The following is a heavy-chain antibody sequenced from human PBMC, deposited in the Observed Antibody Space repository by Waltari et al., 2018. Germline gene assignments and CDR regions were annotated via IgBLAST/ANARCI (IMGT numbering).Heavy chain of an antibody. Sequence: QLQLQESGPGLVKPSETLSLTCTVSGCSISSSSYYWGWIRQPPGKGLEWIGSIYYSGSTYYNPSLKSRVTISVDTSKNQFSLKLSSVTAADTAVYYCASKWELATDPFDYWGQGTLVTVSS. CDR2: IYYSGST. V-gene: IGHV4-39*01. CDR1: GCSISSSSYY. D-gene: IGHD1-26*01. CDR3: ASKWELATDPFDY. J-gene: IGHJ4*02.